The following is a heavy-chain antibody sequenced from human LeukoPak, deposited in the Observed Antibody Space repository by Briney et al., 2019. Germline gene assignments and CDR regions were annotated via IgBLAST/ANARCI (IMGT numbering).Heavy chain of an antibody. CDR1: GGTFSSYA. CDR3: ARGWNYYYYYMDV. J-gene: IGHJ6*03. V-gene: IGHV1-69*05. CDR2: SIPIFGTA. D-gene: IGHD2-15*01. Sequence: ASVKVSCKASGGTFSSYAISWVRQAPGQGLEWMGGSIPIFGTANYAQKFQGRVTITTDESTSTAYMELSSLRSEDTAVYYCARGWNYYYYYMDVWGKGTTVTVSS.